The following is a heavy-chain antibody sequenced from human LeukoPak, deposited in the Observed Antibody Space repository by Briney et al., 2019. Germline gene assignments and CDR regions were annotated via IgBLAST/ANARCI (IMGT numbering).Heavy chain of an antibody. V-gene: IGHV1-69*05. D-gene: IGHD4-11*01. CDR3: ARDHLTTVTTYLWFDP. CDR2: IIPIFGTA. Sequence: SVKVSCKASGGTFSSYAISWVRQAPGQGLEWMGRIIPIFGTANYAQKFQGRVTITTDESTSTAYMELSGLRSEDTAVYYCARDHLTTVTTYLWFDPWGQGTLVTVSS. CDR1: GGTFSSYA. J-gene: IGHJ5*02.